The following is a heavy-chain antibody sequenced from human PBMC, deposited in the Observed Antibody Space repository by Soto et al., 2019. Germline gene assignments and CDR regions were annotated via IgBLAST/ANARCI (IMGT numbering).Heavy chain of an antibody. V-gene: IGHV4-30-4*02. CDR2: IYYSGST. CDR1: GGSISSGDYY. Sequence: KPSETLSLTCTVSGGSISSGDYYWSWIRQPPGKGLEWIGYIYYSGSTNYNPSLKSRVTISVDTSKNQFSLKLTSVTAADTAVYYCARGPLGSGSSWGQGTLVTVSS. CDR3: ARGPLGSGSS. D-gene: IGHD3-10*01. J-gene: IGHJ5*02.